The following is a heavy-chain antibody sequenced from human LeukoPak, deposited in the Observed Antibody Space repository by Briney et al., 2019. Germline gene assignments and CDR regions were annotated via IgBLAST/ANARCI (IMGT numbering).Heavy chain of an antibody. D-gene: IGHD3-16*01. J-gene: IGHJ4*02. CDR1: VDSISDYY. V-gene: IGHV4-59*01. CDR3: TRGAGWLIDY. CDR2: FHNSGTS. Sequence: SETLPLTCTVSVDSISDYYRGWIRQPPGKGLEWIGYFHNSGTSTYNPSLKSRVTISADTSKNQFSLKLNSLTTADTAVYYCTRGAGWLIDYWGQGILVTVSS.